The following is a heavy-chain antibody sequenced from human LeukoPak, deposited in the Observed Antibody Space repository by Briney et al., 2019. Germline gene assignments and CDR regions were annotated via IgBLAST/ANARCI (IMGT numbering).Heavy chain of an antibody. V-gene: IGHV1-8*01. CDR2: MNPNSGNT. CDR1: GYTFTSYD. J-gene: IGHJ3*02. Sequence: ASVKVSCKASGYTFTSYDINWVRQATGQGLEWMGWMNPNSGNTGYAQKFQGRVTMTRNTSISTAYMELSSLRSEDTAVYYCAREGQSIGTYYYDSSGYYYDAFDIWGQGTMVTVSS. D-gene: IGHD3-22*01. CDR3: AREGQSIGTYYYDSSGYYYDAFDI.